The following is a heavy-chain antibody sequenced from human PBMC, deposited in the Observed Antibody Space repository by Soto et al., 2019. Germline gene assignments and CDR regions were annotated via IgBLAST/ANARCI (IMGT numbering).Heavy chain of an antibody. CDR2: ISDSSSTI. J-gene: IGHJ5*02. Sequence: GGSLRLSCAASGFTFSTYNMNWVRQAPGKGLEWVSYISDSSSTIHYADSVKGRFTISRDNSKNTLYLQMNSLRAEDTAVYYCARDGSGTGRGWFDPWGQGTLVTVSS. V-gene: IGHV3-48*01. CDR3: ARDGSGTGRGWFDP. D-gene: IGHD1-1*01. CDR1: GFTFSTYN.